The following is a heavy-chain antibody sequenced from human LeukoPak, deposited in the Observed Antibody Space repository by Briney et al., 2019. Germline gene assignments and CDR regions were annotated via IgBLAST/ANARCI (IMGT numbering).Heavy chain of an antibody. CDR2: INHSGST. CDR1: GGTFSGYY. CDR3: VRDYAYYYGSGSYYKALNWFDT. Sequence: SETLSLTCAVYGGTFSGYYWSWIRQPPGKGLEWIGEINHSGSTNYNPSLKSRVTISVDTSKNQVSLKLSSVTAADTAVYYCVRDYAYYYGSGSYYKALNWFDTWGQGTLVTVSS. D-gene: IGHD3-10*01. J-gene: IGHJ5*02. V-gene: IGHV4-34*01.